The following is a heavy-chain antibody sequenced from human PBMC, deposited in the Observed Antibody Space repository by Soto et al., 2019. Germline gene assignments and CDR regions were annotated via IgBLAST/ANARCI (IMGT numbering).Heavy chain of an antibody. CDR1: GGSFIGYY. CDR2: INHSGST. V-gene: IGHV4-34*01. Sequence: QVQLQQWGAGLLKPSETLSLTCAVYGGSFIGYYWSWIRQPPGKGLEWIGEINHSGSTNYNPSLKSRVTISVDTSKNQFSLKLSSVTAADTAVYYCARGGDIVVVVAATSWFDPWGQGTLVTVSS. CDR3: ARGGDIVVVVAATSWFDP. J-gene: IGHJ5*02. D-gene: IGHD2-15*01.